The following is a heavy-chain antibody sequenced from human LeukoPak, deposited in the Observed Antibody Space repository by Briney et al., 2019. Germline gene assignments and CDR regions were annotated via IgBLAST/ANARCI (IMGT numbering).Heavy chain of an antibody. D-gene: IGHD3-22*01. CDR2: INHSGST. Sequence: SETLSLTCAVYGGSFSGYYWGWIRQPPGKGLEWMGEINHSGSTNYNPSLKSRVTISVDTAKNQFSLKLSSVTAADTAVYYCALEVRYYDSNDVKFSPDYWGQGTLVTVSS. CDR3: ALEVRYYDSNDVKFSPDY. V-gene: IGHV4-34*01. CDR1: GGSFSGYY. J-gene: IGHJ4*02.